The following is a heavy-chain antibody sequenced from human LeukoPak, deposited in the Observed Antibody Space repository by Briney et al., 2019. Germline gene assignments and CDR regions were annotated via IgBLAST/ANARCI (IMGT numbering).Heavy chain of an antibody. CDR2: ISSSSSYI. D-gene: IGHD5-12*01. J-gene: IGHJ6*03. CDR1: GFTFDDYS. V-gene: IGHV3-21*04. Sequence: GGSLRLSCAASGFTFDDYSMTWVRQAPGKGLEWVSSISSSSSYIYYADSVKGRFTISRDNAKNSLYLQMNSLRAEDTALYYCARERATLDYYYYMDVWGKGTTVTVSS. CDR3: ARERATLDYYYYMDV.